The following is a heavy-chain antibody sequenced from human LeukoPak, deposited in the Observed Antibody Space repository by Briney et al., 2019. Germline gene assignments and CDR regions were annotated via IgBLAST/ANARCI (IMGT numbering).Heavy chain of an antibody. V-gene: IGHV3-23*01. CDR3: AKLVGYNWNYRYFDY. J-gene: IGHJ4*02. CDR1: GFTFGSYA. D-gene: IGHD1-7*01. Sequence: PGGSLRLSCAASGFTFGSYAMSWVRQAPGKGLEWVSGISGSGGSTYYADSVKGRFAISRDNSKNTLYLQMNSLRAEDTAVYYCAKLVGYNWNYRYFDYWGQGTLVTVSS. CDR2: ISGSGGST.